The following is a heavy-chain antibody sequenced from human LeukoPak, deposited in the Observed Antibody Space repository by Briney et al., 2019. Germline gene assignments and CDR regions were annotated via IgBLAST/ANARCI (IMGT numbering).Heavy chain of an antibody. V-gene: IGHV3-74*01. CDR1: GFTFSSYW. CDR3: ASRPNDSWRGPFDY. J-gene: IGHJ4*02. D-gene: IGHD3-3*01. Sequence: GGSLRLSCAASGFTFSSYWMHWVRQAPGKGLMWVSRIHSDGNSTSYADSVKGRFTISRDNAKNTLYLHMNSLRAEDTAVYYCASRPNDSWRGPFDYWGQGTLVTVSS. CDR2: IHSDGNST.